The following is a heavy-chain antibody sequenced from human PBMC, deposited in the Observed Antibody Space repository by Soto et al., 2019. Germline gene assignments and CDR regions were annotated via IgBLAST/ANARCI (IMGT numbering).Heavy chain of an antibody. V-gene: IGHV3-23*01. CDR1: GFTFSSYA. J-gene: IGHJ4*02. CDR2: ISGSGGST. Sequence: GGSLRLSCAASGFTFSSYAMSWVRQAPGKGLEWVSAISGSGGSTYYADSVKGRFTISRDNSRNTLYLQMNSLRAEDTAVYYCAKESYYDSSGYNDYWGQGTLVTVSS. D-gene: IGHD3-22*01. CDR3: AKESYYDSSGYNDY.